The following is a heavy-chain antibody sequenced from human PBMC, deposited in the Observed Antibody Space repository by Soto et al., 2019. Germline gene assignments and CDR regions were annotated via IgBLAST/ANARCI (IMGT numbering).Heavy chain of an antibody. V-gene: IGHV4-30-4*01. CDR2: IYYSGST. CDR1: GGSISSGDYY. Sequence: PSETLSLTCTVSGGSISSGDYYWSWIRQPPGKGLEWIGYIYYSGSTYYNPSLKSRVTISVDTSKNQFSLKLSSVTAADTAVYYCARDRFTYYDFWSGYSSGSNWFDSWGQGTLVTVSS. D-gene: IGHD3-3*01. J-gene: IGHJ5*01. CDR3: ARDRFTYYDFWSGYSSGSNWFDS.